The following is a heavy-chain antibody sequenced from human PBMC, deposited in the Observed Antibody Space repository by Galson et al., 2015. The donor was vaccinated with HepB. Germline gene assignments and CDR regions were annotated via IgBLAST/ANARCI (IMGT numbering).Heavy chain of an antibody. CDR3: AREQDTYYFDY. CDR2: ISNSGSTI. D-gene: IGHD2-15*01. J-gene: IGHJ4*02. CDR1: GFTFSDYY. V-gene: IGHV3-11*01. Sequence: SLRLSCAASGFTFSDYYMSWIRQAPGKGLEWVSYISNSGSTIYYADSVKGRFTISRDNAKNSLYLQMNSLRAEDTAVYYCAREQDTYYFDYWGQGTLVTVSS.